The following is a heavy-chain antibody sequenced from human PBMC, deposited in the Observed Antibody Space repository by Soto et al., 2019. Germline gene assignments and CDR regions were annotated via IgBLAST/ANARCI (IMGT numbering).Heavy chain of an antibody. J-gene: IGHJ3*02. V-gene: IGHV4-59*01. D-gene: IGHD3-10*01. CDR3: ARVATDYFGSGSYYGPRLFDI. CDR1: GGSISSYY. CDR2: IYYSGST. Sequence: SETLSLTCTVSGGSISSYYWSWIRQPPGKGLEWIGYIYYSGSTNYNPSLKSRVTISVDTSKNQFSLKLSSVTAADTAVYYCARVATDYFGSGSYYGPRLFDIRAQGTTVTVSS.